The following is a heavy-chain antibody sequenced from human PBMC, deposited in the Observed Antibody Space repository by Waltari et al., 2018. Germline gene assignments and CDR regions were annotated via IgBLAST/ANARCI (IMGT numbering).Heavy chain of an antibody. J-gene: IGHJ4*02. V-gene: IGHV3-74*01. D-gene: IGHD3-16*01. CDR2: VRSDGSA. CDR1: GFTFRNHW. Sequence: EVQLVESGGGLVQPGGSLRLPCSGFGFTFRNHWMHWVRQVPGKGLEWVAHVRSDGSATYADSVKGRFIISRDNAKNSLYLQMNSLRDEDTAFYYCVKSAGGATIWLVFDDWGQGTLVTVSS. CDR3: VKSAGGATIWLVFDD.